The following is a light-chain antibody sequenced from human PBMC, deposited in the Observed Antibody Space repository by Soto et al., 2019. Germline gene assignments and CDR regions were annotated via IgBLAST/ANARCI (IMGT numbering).Light chain of an antibody. CDR3: CSYAGTYNPYV. J-gene: IGLJ1*01. Sequence: QSALTQPRSVSGSPGQSVTISCTGTSSDVGDYDYVSWYQQHPGKAPKLIIYDVSKRPSGVPDRFSGSKSGNTASLTISGLQAEDEADYYCCSYAGTYNPYVFGTGTKVTVL. CDR2: DVS. CDR1: SSDVGDYDY. V-gene: IGLV2-11*01.